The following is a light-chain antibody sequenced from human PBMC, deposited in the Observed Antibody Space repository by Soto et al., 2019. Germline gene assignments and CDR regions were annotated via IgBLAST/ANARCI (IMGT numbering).Light chain of an antibody. CDR2: ATS. J-gene: IGKJ4*01. CDR3: QNYNSAPLT. V-gene: IGKV1-27*01. Sequence: DIQMTQSPSSLSASVGDRVTITCRASQDISNSLAWYQQKPGKVHKVLIYATSSLQSGVPARFSGSGSGTDFTLTISSLQPEDVATYYCQNYNSAPLTFGGGTKVEI. CDR1: QDISNS.